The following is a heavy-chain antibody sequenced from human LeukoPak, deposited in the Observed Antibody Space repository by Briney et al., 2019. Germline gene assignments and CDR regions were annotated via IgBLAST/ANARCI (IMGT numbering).Heavy chain of an antibody. CDR3: ARRRRLLPIWFDP. CDR1: GDSINNDNYY. CDR2: IYYSGTT. J-gene: IGHJ5*02. Sequence: SETLSLTCTVSGDSINNDNYYWAWIRQPPGKGLEWIGSIYYSGTTYYNPSLNSRVSISGDPANNHFSLKVSSVTPADTAVHYRARRRRLLPIWFDPWGQGTLVTVSS. V-gene: IGHV4-39*02. D-gene: IGHD2-21*02.